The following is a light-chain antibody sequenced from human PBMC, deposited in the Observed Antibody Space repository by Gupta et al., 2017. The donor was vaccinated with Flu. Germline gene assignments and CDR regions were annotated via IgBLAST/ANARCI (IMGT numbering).Light chain of an antibody. Sequence: VTPGEPASISCRSSQSLLNTKGYTYLNWFLQKPGQSPQLLIFLGSTRASGVPDRFSGSESGTXFTLKIXRVEAEDVGVYYCMQGLQIPYTFGXGTKLEIK. CDR3: MQGLQIPYT. V-gene: IGKV2-28*01. CDR1: QSLLNTKGYTY. CDR2: LGS. J-gene: IGKJ2*01.